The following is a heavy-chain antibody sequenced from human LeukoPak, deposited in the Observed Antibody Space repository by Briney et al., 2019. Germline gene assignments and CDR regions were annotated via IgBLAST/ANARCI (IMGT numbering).Heavy chain of an antibody. Sequence: PGGSLRLSCAASGFTFTNYWMSWVRQAPGKGLEWVANIMQDGSDKSYVDSVKGRFTISRDNAKNSLYLQMNSLRAEGMAVYYCATYSSLNTREFQYWGQGTLVTVSP. V-gene: IGHV3-7*01. CDR2: IMQDGSDK. CDR3: ATYSSLNTREFQY. J-gene: IGHJ1*01. CDR1: GFTFTNYW. D-gene: IGHD3-22*01.